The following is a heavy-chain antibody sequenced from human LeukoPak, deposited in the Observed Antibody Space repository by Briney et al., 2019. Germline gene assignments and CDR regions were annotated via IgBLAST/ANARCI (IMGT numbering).Heavy chain of an antibody. CDR3: ARDHRDAFDI. J-gene: IGHJ3*02. Sequence: SETLSLTCTVSGGSISSGGYCWSWIRQHPGKGLEWIGYIYYSGSTYYNPSLKSRVTISVDTSKNQFSLKLSSVTAADTAVYYCARDHRDAFDIWGQGTMVTVSS. V-gene: IGHV4-31*03. CDR1: GGSISSGGYC. CDR2: IYYSGST.